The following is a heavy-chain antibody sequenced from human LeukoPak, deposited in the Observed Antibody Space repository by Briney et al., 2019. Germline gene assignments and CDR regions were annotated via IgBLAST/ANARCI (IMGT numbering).Heavy chain of an antibody. Sequence: GGSLRLSCAASGFTFSSYSMNWVRQAPGKGREWVSYISGTSGTIYYADSVKGRFTISRDNAKNSLYLQMNSLRDEDTAVYYCARVRLDNWGQGTLVTVSS. J-gene: IGHJ4*02. CDR1: GFTFSSYS. V-gene: IGHV3-48*02. CDR3: ARVRLDN. CDR2: ISGTSGTI.